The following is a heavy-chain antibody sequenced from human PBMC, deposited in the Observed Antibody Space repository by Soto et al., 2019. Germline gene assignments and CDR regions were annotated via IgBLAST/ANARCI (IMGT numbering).Heavy chain of an antibody. J-gene: IGHJ5*02. CDR3: AQSLWRGYKAWFDT. Sequence: QITLKESGPTRVKPTQTLTLTCTFSGFSITTSGVDVGWIRQPPGKALEWLALIYWDDDKRYSPSLQTRLTITKDTSKNQVVLTMTNMDPVDTATYYCAQSLWRGYKAWFDTWGQGTLVTVSS. D-gene: IGHD3-3*01. V-gene: IGHV2-5*02. CDR1: GFSITTSGVD. CDR2: IYWDDDK.